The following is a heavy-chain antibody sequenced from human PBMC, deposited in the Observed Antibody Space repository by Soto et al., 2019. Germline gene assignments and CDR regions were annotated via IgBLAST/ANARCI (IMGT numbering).Heavy chain of an antibody. J-gene: IGHJ6*03. CDR2: ISSSSTNI. CDR1: GFTISGNA. D-gene: IGHD3-16*01. Sequence: EVQLVESGGGLVQPGGSLRLSCAASGFTISGNAMNWVRQAPGRGLAWVSYISSSSTNIHYADSVRGRFTISRDNAKNSLYLQMNSLRDEDTAVYRCARDLSWGSKWYYYMDVWRKGTTVTVSS. CDR3: ARDLSWGSKWYYYMDV. V-gene: IGHV3-48*02.